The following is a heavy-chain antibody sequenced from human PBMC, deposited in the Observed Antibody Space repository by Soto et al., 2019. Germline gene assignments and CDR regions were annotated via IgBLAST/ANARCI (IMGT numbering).Heavy chain of an antibody. J-gene: IGHJ5*02. CDR1: GFTFSSYG. CDR2: IWYDGSNK. D-gene: IGHD6-13*01. CDR3: ARDHAAAGLNWFDP. Sequence: QVQLVESGGGVVQPGRSLRLSCAASGFTFSSYGMHWVRQAPGKGLEWVAVIWYDGSNKYYADSVKGRFTIFRDNSKNTLYLQMNSLRAEDTAVYYCARDHAAAGLNWFDPWGQGTLVTVSS. V-gene: IGHV3-33*01.